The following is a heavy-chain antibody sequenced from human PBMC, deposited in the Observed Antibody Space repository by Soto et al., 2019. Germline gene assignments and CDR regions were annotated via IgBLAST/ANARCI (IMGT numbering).Heavy chain of an antibody. CDR2: ISSSSSYI. CDR3: ACIAAAGYFEYYYYGMDV. J-gene: IGHJ6*02. V-gene: IGHV3-21*01. D-gene: IGHD6-13*01. CDR1: GFTFSSYS. Sequence: EVQLVESGGGLVKPGGSLRLSCAASGFTFSSYSMNWVRQAPGKGLEWVSSISSSSSYIYYADSVKGRFTISRDNAKNSLYLQMNSLRAEDTAVYYCACIAAAGYFEYYYYGMDVWGQGTTVTVSS.